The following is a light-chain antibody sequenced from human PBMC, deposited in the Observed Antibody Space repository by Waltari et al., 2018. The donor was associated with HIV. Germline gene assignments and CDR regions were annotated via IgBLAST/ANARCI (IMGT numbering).Light chain of an antibody. J-gene: IGLJ3*02. Sequence: QSALTPPPSVSGAPGQRVTISCTGTSSNIGTGSDVHWYQQLPGTAPKLLIYAKTHPPPWVPGRFSGPQCGTPGLPALTGVQAEDGADYYCQSYDSRLGGSVFGGGTKVTVL. CDR1: SSNIGTGSD. V-gene: IGLV1-40*01. CDR3: QSYDSRLGGSV. CDR2: AKT.